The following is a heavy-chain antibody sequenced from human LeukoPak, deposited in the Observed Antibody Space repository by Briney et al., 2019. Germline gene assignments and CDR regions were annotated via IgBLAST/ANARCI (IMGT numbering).Heavy chain of an antibody. V-gene: IGHV3-48*02. D-gene: IGHD3-10*01. CDR3: ARDRFYGSGSYQNAGGCFDN. CDR1: GFTFSTYS. Sequence: TGGSPRLSCAASGFTFSTYSMNWVRQAPGKGLEWVSYISSSSSTIFYADSVKGRFTVSRDNAKKSLYLQLNSLRDEDTALYYCARDRFYGSGSYQNAGGCFDNWGQGTLVTVSS. CDR2: ISSSSSTI. J-gene: IGHJ4*02.